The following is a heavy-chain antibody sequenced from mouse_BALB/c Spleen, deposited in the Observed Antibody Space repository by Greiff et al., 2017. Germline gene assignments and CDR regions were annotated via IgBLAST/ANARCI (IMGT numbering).Heavy chain of an antibody. D-gene: IGHD3-3*01. Sequence: QVQLQQSGAELVKPGASVKLSCKASGYTFTSYYMYWVKQRPGQGLEWIGEINPSNGGTNYNEKFKSKATLTVDKSSSTAYMQLSSLTSEDSAVYYCTRGTARAATAYWGQGTLVTVSA. CDR2: INPSNGGT. CDR3: TRGTARAATAY. J-gene: IGHJ3*01. V-gene: IGHV1S81*02. CDR1: GYTFTSYY.